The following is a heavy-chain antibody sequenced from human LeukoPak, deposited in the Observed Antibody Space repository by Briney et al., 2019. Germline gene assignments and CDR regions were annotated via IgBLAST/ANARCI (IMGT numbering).Heavy chain of an antibody. CDR1: GFTFSSYS. CDR2: ISSSSSYI. Sequence: GGSLRLSCAASGFTFSSYSMNWVRQAPGKGLEWVSSISSSSSYIYYADSVKGRFTISRDNAKNSLYLQMNSLRAEDTAVYYCARDGDCSGGRRYSRFDYWGQGTLVTVSS. V-gene: IGHV3-21*01. CDR3: ARDGDCSGGRRYSRFDY. D-gene: IGHD2-15*01. J-gene: IGHJ4*02.